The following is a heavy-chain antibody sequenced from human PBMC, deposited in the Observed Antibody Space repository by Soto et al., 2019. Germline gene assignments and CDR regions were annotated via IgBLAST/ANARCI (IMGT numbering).Heavy chain of an antibody. CDR3: ARGDASYVY. D-gene: IGHD1-26*01. CDR1: GFTFGSYS. Sequence: EVQLVESGGGLVQPGGSLRLSCAASGFTFGSYSMNWVRQAPGKGLEWVSYISSSSSTIYYADSVKGRFTISRDNAKNSRYLQMNSLRDEDTAVYYCARGDASYVYWGQGTLVTVSS. V-gene: IGHV3-48*02. CDR2: ISSSSSTI. J-gene: IGHJ4*02.